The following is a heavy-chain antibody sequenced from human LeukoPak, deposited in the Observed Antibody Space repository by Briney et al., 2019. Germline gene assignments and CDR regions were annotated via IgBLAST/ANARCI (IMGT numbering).Heavy chain of an antibody. Sequence: PGGSLRLSCALSGFTPISYWMTWVRQAPGKGLEWVANISQDGSETFYVDSVKGRFTISRDNAKNSLYLQMNSLRAEDTAVYYCARYNMITFGGVIVTRGDYFDYWGQGTLVTVSS. CDR1: GFTPISYW. V-gene: IGHV3-7*01. D-gene: IGHD3-16*02. CDR2: ISQDGSET. J-gene: IGHJ4*02. CDR3: ARYNMITFGGVIVTRGDYFDY.